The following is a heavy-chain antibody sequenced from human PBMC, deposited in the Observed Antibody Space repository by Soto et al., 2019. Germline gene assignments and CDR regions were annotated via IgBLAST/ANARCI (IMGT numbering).Heavy chain of an antibody. CDR2: ISAYNGNT. CDR1: GYTLTSYG. V-gene: IGHV1-18*01. Sequence: QVQLVQSGAEVKKPGASVKVSCKTSGYTLTSYGISWVRQAPGQGLEWMGWISAYNGNTNYAQKFQGRLTMTTDTSARIAYMELRSLKSDDTAVYYCARDNSGDFWSGYSHYYFDYWGQGTLVTVSS. J-gene: IGHJ4*02. D-gene: IGHD3-3*01. CDR3: ARDNSGDFWSGYSHYYFDY.